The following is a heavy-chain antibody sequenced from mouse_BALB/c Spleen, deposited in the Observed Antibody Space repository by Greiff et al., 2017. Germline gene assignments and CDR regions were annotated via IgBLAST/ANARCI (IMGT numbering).Heavy chain of an antibody. D-gene: IGHD1-1*01. CDR1: GYSITSDYA. CDR3: ARPNYYGSSYWYFDV. CDR2: ISYSGST. Sequence: EVKLVVSGPGLVKPSQSLSLTCTVTGYSITSDYAWNWIRQFPGNKLEWMGYISYSGSTSYNPSLKSRISITRDTSKNQFFLQLNSVTTEDTATYYCARPNYYGSSYWYFDVWGAGTTVTVSS. J-gene: IGHJ1*01. V-gene: IGHV3-2*02.